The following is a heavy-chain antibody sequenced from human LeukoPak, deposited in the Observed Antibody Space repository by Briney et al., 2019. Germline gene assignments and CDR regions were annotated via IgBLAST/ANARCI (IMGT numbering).Heavy chain of an antibody. Sequence: SETLSLTCTVSGDSISNSFWWSWVRQPPGKGLDWIGEISHTGSTKYNPSLKNRVTISRDSSKNQFSLRLNSVTAADTATYYCTRSAGWWSLDYWGQGALVTVSS. CDR2: ISHTGST. J-gene: IGHJ4*02. V-gene: IGHV4-4*02. CDR3: TRSAGWWSLDY. D-gene: IGHD2-8*02. CDR1: GDSISNSFW.